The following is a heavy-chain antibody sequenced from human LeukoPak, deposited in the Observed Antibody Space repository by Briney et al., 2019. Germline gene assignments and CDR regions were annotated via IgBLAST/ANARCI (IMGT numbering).Heavy chain of an antibody. CDR3: ARVYSGSEFDY. CDR1: GFTFSSYW. CDR2: IKQDGSEK. D-gene: IGHD1-26*01. J-gene: IGHJ4*02. Sequence: PGGSLRLYCAASGFTFSSYWTSWVRQAPGKGLEWVANIKQDGSEKYYVDSVKGRFTISRDNAKNSLYLQMNSLRAEDTAVYYCARVYSGSEFDYWGQGTLVTVSS. V-gene: IGHV3-7*01.